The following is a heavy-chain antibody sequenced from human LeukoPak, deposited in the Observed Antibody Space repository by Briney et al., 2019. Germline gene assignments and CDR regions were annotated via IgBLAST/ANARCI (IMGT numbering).Heavy chain of an antibody. Sequence: ASVKVSCKASGYTFTSYDINWVRQATGQGLEWMGWMNPNSGNTGYAQKFQGRVTMTRNTSISTAYMELSSLRSEDTAVYYCAEGPKPNLNDNTKGPGYRGQGTLVTVSS. CDR2: MNPNSGNT. CDR3: AEGPKPNLNDNTKGPGY. CDR1: GYTFTSYD. V-gene: IGHV1-8*01. D-gene: IGHD2-8*01. J-gene: IGHJ4*02.